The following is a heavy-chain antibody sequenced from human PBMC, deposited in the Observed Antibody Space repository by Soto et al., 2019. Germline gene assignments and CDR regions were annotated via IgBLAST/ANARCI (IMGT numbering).Heavy chain of an antibody. V-gene: IGHV3-74*01. Sequence: EVQLVESGGGLAQPGGSLRLSCAASGFTFTSYWMHWVRQAPGTGLVWVSRINPYGSTTNYADSVKGQFTISRDNAKNTLYRQMSSLRAEDTAVYYCARGAGSAYYVDSWGQGTLVTVSS. D-gene: IGHD3-22*01. CDR3: ARGAGSAYYVDS. CDR1: GFTFTSYW. CDR2: INPYGSTT. J-gene: IGHJ4*02.